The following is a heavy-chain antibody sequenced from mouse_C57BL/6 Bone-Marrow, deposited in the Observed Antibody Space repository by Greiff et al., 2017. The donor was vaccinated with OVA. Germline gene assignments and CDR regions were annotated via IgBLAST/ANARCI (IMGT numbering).Heavy chain of an antibody. CDR1: GYTFTSYW. CDR2: IYPGSGST. D-gene: IGHD3-2*02. V-gene: IGHV1-55*01. Sequence: VQLQQPGAELVKPGASVKMSCKASGYTFTSYWITWVKQRPGQGLEWIGDIYPGSGSTNYNEKFKSKATLTVDKSSSTAYMQLSSLTSEDSAVYYCARSQFSGLFAYWGQGTLVTVSA. J-gene: IGHJ3*01. CDR3: ARSQFSGLFAY.